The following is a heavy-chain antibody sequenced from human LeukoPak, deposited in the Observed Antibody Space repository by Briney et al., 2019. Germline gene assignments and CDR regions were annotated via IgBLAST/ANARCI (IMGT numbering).Heavy chain of an antibody. D-gene: IGHD6-13*01. CDR3: ARTLWSSSWYYVGGPRKNWFDP. V-gene: IGHV3-33*01. J-gene: IGHJ5*02. CDR1: GFTFSSYG. Sequence: GRSLRLSCAASGFTFSSYGMHWVRQAPGKGLEWVAVIWYDGSNKYYTDSVKGRFTISRDNSKNTLYLQMNSLRAEDTAVYYCARTLWSSSWYYVGGPRKNWFDPWGQGTLVTVSS. CDR2: IWYDGSNK.